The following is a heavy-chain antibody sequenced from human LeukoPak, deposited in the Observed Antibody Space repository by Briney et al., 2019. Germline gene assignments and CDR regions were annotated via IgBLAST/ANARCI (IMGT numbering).Heavy chain of an antibody. Sequence: PGGSLRLSCAASGFTFSSYWMSWVRQAPGKGLEWVSGISWNSGSIGYADSVKGRFTISRDNAKNSLYLQMNSLRAEDTALYYCAKDESAMVRGVQDYWGQGTLVTVSS. CDR2: ISWNSGSI. CDR1: GFTFSSYW. J-gene: IGHJ4*02. V-gene: IGHV3-9*01. D-gene: IGHD3-10*01. CDR3: AKDESAMVRGVQDY.